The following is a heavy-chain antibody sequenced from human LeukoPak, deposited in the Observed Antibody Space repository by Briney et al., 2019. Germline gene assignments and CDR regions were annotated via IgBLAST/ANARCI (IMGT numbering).Heavy chain of an antibody. CDR1: GDSVSSNNAA. V-gene: IGHV6-1*01. Sequence: SQTLSLTCAISGDSVSSNNAAWNWIRQSPSRGLEWLGRTYHRSTWYDDYVVSVRSRLTITPDISKNQVSLQLNSVTPEDTAVCYCIREVAGTGGFDYWGQGITVTVSS. D-gene: IGHD6-13*01. CDR2: TYHRSTWYD. J-gene: IGHJ4*02. CDR3: IREVAGTGGFDY.